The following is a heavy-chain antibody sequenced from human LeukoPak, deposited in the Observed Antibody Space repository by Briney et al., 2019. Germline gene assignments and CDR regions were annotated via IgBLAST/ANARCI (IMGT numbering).Heavy chain of an antibody. V-gene: IGHV3-48*01. CDR3: AKYSAYYDFWSGYWTIDY. Sequence: GGSLRLSCAASEFTFSSYSMNWVRQAPGKGLEWVSYITNSGNSKSYADSVKGRFTISRDNSKNTLYLQMNSLRAEDTAVYYCAKYSAYYDFWSGYWTIDYWGQGTLVTVSS. CDR2: ITNSGNSK. J-gene: IGHJ4*02. D-gene: IGHD3-3*01. CDR1: EFTFSSYS.